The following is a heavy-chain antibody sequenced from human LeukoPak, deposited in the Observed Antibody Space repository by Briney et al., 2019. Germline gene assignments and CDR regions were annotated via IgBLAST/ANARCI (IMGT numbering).Heavy chain of an antibody. V-gene: IGHV1-69*06. CDR2: IIPIFGTA. CDR1: GGTFSSYA. D-gene: IGHD4-17*01. J-gene: IGHJ4*02. CDR3: ARVTQTDYDFDY. Sequence: SVKVSCKASGGTFSSYAISWVRQAPGQGLEWMGGIIPIFGTANYAQKFQGRVTITADKSTSTAYMELSSLRSEDTAVYYYARVTQTDYDFDYWGQGTLVTVSS.